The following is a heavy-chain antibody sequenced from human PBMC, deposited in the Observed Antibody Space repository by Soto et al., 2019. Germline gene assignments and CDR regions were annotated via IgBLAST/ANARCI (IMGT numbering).Heavy chain of an antibody. Sequence: PSETLSLTCTVSGGSISSGDCYWSWIRQPPGKGLEWIGYISYSGSTNYNPSLKSRVTISVDTSKNQFSLKLSSVTAADTAVYYCARLQYTYGYPSYYYYYMDVWGKGTTVTVSS. CDR1: GGSISSGDCY. J-gene: IGHJ6*03. D-gene: IGHD5-18*01. V-gene: IGHV4-61*08. CDR3: ARLQYTYGYPSYYYYYMDV. CDR2: ISYSGST.